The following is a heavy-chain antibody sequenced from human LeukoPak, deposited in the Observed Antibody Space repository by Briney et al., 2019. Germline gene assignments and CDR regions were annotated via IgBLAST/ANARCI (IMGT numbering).Heavy chain of an antibody. CDR2: IKSKTDGGTT. CDR1: GFTFSNAW. V-gene: IGHV3-15*01. Sequence: PGGSLRLSCAASGFTFSNAWMSWVRQAPGKGLEWVGRIKSKTDGGTTDYAAPVKGRFTISRHDSKNTLYLQMNSLKTEDTGLSEWRDWFDPWGQGTLVTVSS. J-gene: IGHJ5*02. D-gene: IGHD3-3*01. CDR3: RDWFDP.